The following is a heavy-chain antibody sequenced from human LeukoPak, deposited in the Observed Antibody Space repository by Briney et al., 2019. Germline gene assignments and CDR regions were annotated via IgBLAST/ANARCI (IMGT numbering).Heavy chain of an antibody. CDR1: GFTFSSYG. J-gene: IGHJ4*02. Sequence: GGSLRLSCAASGFTFSSYGMHWVRQAPGKGLEWVANIKQDGSEKYYVDSVKGRFTISRDNAKNSLYLQMNSLRAEDTAVYYCARDQPFDYWGQGTLVTVSS. CDR3: ARDQPFDY. V-gene: IGHV3-7*01. CDR2: IKQDGSEK.